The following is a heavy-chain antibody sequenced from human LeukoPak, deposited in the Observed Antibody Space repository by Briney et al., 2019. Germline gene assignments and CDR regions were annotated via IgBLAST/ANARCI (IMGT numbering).Heavy chain of an antibody. CDR1: GFTFSSYA. Sequence: GGSLRLSCAASGFTFSSYAMSWVRQAPGKGLEWVSAISGSGGSTYYADSVKGRFTISRDNSKNTLYLQMNSLRAEDTAVYYCAKDPAPAWNIVVVPAARGGDAFDIWGQGTTVTVSS. CDR3: AKDPAPAWNIVVVPAARGGDAFDI. J-gene: IGHJ3*02. D-gene: IGHD2-2*01. V-gene: IGHV3-23*01. CDR2: ISGSGGST.